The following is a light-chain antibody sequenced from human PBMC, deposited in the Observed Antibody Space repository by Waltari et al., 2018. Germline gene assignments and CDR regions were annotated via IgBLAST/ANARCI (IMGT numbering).Light chain of an antibody. V-gene: IGKV4-1*01. CDR3: QQYYSTPLA. J-gene: IGKJ3*01. CDR2: WAS. CDR1: QSVLYRSNNKNY. Sequence: DIVMTQSPDSLAVSLGERATINCKSSQSVLYRSNNKNYLAWYQQKPGQPPKLLIYWASTRESGVPDRFSGSGSGTGFTLTISSLQAEDVAVYYCQQYYSTPLAFGPGTKVDIK.